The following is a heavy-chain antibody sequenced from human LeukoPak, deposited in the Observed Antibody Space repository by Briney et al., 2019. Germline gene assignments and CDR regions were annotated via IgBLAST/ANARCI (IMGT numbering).Heavy chain of an antibody. CDR2: IYYSGST. Sequence: SETLSLTCTVSGGSISSSSYYWGWIRQPPGKGLEWIRSIYYSGSTYYNPSLKSRVTISVDTSKNQFSLKLSSVTAADTAVYYCARVVAEFTMIVVVPKYYFDYWGQGTLVTVSS. CDR1: GGSISSSSYY. D-gene: IGHD3-22*01. J-gene: IGHJ4*02. CDR3: ARVVAEFTMIVVVPKYYFDY. V-gene: IGHV4-39*07.